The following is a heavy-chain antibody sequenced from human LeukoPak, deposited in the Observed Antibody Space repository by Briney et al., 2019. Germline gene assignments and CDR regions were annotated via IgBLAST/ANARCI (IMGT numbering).Heavy chain of an antibody. D-gene: IGHD1-14*01. J-gene: IGHJ1*01. CDR3: ARDGVPLTNLVARPFHP. V-gene: IGHV4-4*07. CDR1: GGSMRNSY. CDR2: IFTTGST. Sequence: PSETLSLTCTVSGGSMRNSYWSWIRQRAAKGLEWVGRIFTTGSTNYNPSLKSRVTMSIDTSKNQFSLKMTSVTAADTAVYYCARDGVPLTNLVARPFHPWGQGTLVTVSS.